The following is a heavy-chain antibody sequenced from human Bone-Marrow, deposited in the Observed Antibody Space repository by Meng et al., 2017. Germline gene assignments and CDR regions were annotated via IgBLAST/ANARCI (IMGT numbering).Heavy chain of an antibody. Sequence: SESLSLTCAVYGGSFSSDYSSWVRQPPGKGLEWVGQINHIGSPNDNPSRKSRFTISVDTSKNQFSLKLSSVTAADTAVYYCARKRTLHCSGGSWYWFYYYYGMDVWGQGTTVTVSS. CDR2: INHIGSP. D-gene: IGHD2-15*01. J-gene: IGHJ6*02. V-gene: IGHV4-34*01. CDR3: ARKRTLHCSGGSWYWFYYYYGMDV. CDR1: GGSFSSDY.